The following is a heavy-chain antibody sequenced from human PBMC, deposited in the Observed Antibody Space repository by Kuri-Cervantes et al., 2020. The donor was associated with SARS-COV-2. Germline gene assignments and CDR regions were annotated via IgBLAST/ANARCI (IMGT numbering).Heavy chain of an antibody. Sequence: GSLRLSCSVSGGFISTNYWCWIRQSPGKGLEWIGYVFDSGTTNYNPSLKSRVTISVDTSKNQFSLKLSSVTAADTAVYYCARDSPLERYCSSTSCYRSYYGMDVWGQGTTVTVSS. CDR1: GGFISTNY. V-gene: IGHV4-59*01. J-gene: IGHJ6*02. D-gene: IGHD2-2*02. CDR3: ARDSPLERYCSSTSCYRSYYGMDV. CDR2: VFDSGTT.